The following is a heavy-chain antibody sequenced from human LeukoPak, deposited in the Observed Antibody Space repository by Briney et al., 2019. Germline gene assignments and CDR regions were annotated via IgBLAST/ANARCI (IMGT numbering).Heavy chain of an antibody. CDR2: ISAYNGNT. CDR3: AREKGIAAAADYYYGMDV. Sequence: ASVKVSCKASGYTFTSYGISWVRQAPGQGLEWMGCISAYNGNTNYAQKLQGRVTITADKSTSTAYMELSSLRSEDTAVYYCAREKGIAAAADYYYGMDVWGQGTTVTVSS. J-gene: IGHJ6*02. CDR1: GYTFTSYG. D-gene: IGHD6-13*01. V-gene: IGHV1-18*04.